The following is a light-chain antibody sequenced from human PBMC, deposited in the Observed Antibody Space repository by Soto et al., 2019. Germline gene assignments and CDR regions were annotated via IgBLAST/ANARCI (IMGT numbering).Light chain of an antibody. CDR2: DVG. V-gene: IGLV2-14*01. J-gene: IGLJ1*01. CDR1: SSDIGGYNY. CDR3: SSYTPGITL. Sequence: QSVLTQPASVSGSPGQSIAISCTGTSSDIGGYNYVSWYQQHPGKAPKLILYDVGTRPSGVSDRFSGSKSVNTASLTISGLQAEDEADYYCSSYTPGITLFGTGTKLTVL.